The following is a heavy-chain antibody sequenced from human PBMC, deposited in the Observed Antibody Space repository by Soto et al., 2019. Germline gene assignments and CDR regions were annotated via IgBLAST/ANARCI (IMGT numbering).Heavy chain of an antibody. CDR2: ISGSGGST. CDR3: AKDRITMIVVVITTGMDV. J-gene: IGHJ6*02. D-gene: IGHD3-22*01. CDR1: GFTFSSYA. V-gene: IGHV3-23*01. Sequence: PGGSLRLSCAASGFTFSSYAMSWVRQAPGKGLEWVSAISGSGGSTYYADSVKGRFTISRDNSKNTLYLQMNSLRAEDAAVYYCAKDRITMIVVVITTGMDVWGQGTTVTVSS.